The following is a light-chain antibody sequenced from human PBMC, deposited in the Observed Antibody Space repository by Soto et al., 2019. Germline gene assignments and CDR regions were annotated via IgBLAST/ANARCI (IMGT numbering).Light chain of an antibody. J-gene: IGLJ2*01. Sequence: QSALTQPASLSGSPGQSITISCTGTSSDVGAYDSVSWYQQHPGKAPKLMIYDVNNRPSWVSNRFSGSKSGNTASLTISGLQTEDEADYYCSSYTSSYTLVFGGGTKLTVL. CDR3: SSYTSSYTLV. V-gene: IGLV2-14*01. CDR2: DVN. CDR1: SSDVGAYDS.